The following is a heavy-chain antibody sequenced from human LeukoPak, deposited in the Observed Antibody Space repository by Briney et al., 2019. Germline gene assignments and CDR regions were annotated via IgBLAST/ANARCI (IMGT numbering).Heavy chain of an antibody. CDR2: ICGSCSST. D-gene: IGHD1-26*01. CDR1: GFTFSSYA. V-gene: IGHV3-23*01. J-gene: IGHJ1*01. Sequence: GGXXXXXCAACGFTFSSYAMSWVRQARGKGVEWVSAICGSCSSTYYADSVKRRFPISRDNSKNTLYLQMNSLRAEDTAVYYCAKAYSGSLTQHWGQGTLVTVSS. CDR3: AKAYSGSLTQH.